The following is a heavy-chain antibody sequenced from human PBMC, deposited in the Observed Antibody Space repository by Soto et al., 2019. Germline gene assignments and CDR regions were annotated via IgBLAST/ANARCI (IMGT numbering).Heavy chain of an antibody. V-gene: IGHV1-8*01. CDR2: MNPNSGNT. J-gene: IGHJ6*03. D-gene: IGHD1-1*01. CDR1: GYTFTSYD. Sequence: GASVKVSCKASGYTFTSYDINWVRQATGQGLEWMGWMNPNSGNTGYAQKFQGRVTMTRNTSISTAYMELSSLRSEDTAVYYCARQLSTPESGGHKRYYSYYMDVWGKGTTVTVSS. CDR3: ARQLSTPESGGHKRYYSYYMDV.